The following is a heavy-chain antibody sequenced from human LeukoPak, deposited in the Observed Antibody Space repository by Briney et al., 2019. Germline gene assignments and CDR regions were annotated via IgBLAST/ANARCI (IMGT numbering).Heavy chain of an antibody. D-gene: IGHD2-21*01. CDR1: GFTFNDYA. V-gene: IGHV3-30-3*01. CDR2: ISYDGYDK. Sequence: GGSLRLSCAASGFTFNDYAMYWVRQAPGKGLEWVTLISYDGYDKSYADSVRGRFTISRDNSRNTLYLQMDSLRSEDTAVYYCARDFFPIVDSTWYEIGYWGQGALVTVSS. J-gene: IGHJ4*02. CDR3: ARDFFPIVDSTWYEIGY.